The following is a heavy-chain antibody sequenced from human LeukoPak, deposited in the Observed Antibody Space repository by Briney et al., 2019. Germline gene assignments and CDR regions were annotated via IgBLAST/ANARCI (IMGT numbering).Heavy chain of an antibody. V-gene: IGHV4-34*01. Sequence: SETLSLTCTVSGGSISSYYWSWIRQPPGKGLEWIGEINHSGSTNYNPSLKSRVTISVDTSKNQFSLKLSSVTAADTAVYYCATLFGYSSGWGSYYFDYWGQGTLVTVSS. CDR3: ATLFGYSSGWGSYYFDY. CDR2: INHSGST. J-gene: IGHJ4*02. D-gene: IGHD6-19*01. CDR1: GGSISSYY.